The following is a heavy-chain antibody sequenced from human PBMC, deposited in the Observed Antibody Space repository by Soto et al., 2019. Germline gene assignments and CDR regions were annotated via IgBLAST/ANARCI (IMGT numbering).Heavy chain of an antibody. D-gene: IGHD5-18*01. CDR2: IIPILGIA. J-gene: IGHJ6*02. CDR3: AGEVVDTAMGYYDGMDV. CDR1: GGTFSSYT. Sequence: QVQLVQSGAEVKKPGSSVKVSCKASGGTFSSYTISWVRQAPGQGLEWMGRIIPILGIANYAQKFQGRVTITADKAPSTAYMELSSLRSEDTAVYYCAGEVVDTAMGYYDGMDVWGQGTTVTVSS. V-gene: IGHV1-69*08.